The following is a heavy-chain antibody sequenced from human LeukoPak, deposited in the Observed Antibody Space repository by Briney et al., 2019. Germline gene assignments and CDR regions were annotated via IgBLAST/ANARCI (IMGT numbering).Heavy chain of an antibody. J-gene: IGHJ4*02. CDR1: GFTFSSYA. V-gene: IGHV3-23*01. D-gene: IGHD4-17*01. CDR3: ARDYPRPGGDYFNAFDI. CDR2: ISGSGGST. Sequence: PGGSLRLSCAASGFTFSSYAMSWVRQAPGKGLEWVSAISGSGGSTYYADSVKGRFTISRDNSKNTLYLQMNSLRAEDTAVYYCARDYPRPGGDYFNAFDIWGQGTLVTVSS.